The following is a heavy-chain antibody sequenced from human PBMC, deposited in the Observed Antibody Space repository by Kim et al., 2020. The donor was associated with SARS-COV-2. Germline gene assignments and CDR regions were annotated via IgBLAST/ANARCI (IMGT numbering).Heavy chain of an antibody. D-gene: IGHD6-13*01. CDR1: GFTFDDYG. V-gene: IGHV3-20*01. CDR3: ARGGAAGPLTLSYYYYYMDV. Sequence: GGSLRLSCAASGFTFDDYGMSWVRQAPGKGLEWVSGINWNGGRTGYADSVKGRFTISRDNAKNSLYLQMNSLRAEDTALYHCARGGAAGPLTLSYYYYYMDVWGKGTPVTVS. CDR2: INWNGGRT. J-gene: IGHJ6*03.